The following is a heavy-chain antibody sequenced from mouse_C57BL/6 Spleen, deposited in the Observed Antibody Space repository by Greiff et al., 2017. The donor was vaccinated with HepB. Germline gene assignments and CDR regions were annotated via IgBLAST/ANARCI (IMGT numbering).Heavy chain of an antibody. CDR1: GYTFTSYW. Sequence: QVQLQQSGAELVKPGASVKLSCKASGYTFTSYWMQWVKQRPGQGLEWIGEIDPSDSYTNYNQKFKGKATLTVDTSSSTAYMQLSSLTSEDSAVYYCARRWLLEYYYAMDYWGQGTSVTVSS. J-gene: IGHJ4*01. D-gene: IGHD2-3*01. V-gene: IGHV1-50*01. CDR2: IDPSDSYT. CDR3: ARRWLLEYYYAMDY.